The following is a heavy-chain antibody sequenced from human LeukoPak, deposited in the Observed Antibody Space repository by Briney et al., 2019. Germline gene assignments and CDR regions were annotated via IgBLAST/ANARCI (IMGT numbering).Heavy chain of an antibody. Sequence: ASVKVSCKASGYTFTGYYMHWVRQAPGQGREWMRWISAYNGNTNYAQKLQGRVTMTTDTSTSTAYMELRSLRSDDTAVYYCARGAYEVWFGESPHFDYWGQGTLVTVSS. CDR1: GYTFTGYY. CDR2: ISAYNGNT. D-gene: IGHD3-10*01. V-gene: IGHV1-18*04. CDR3: ARGAYEVWFGESPHFDY. J-gene: IGHJ4*02.